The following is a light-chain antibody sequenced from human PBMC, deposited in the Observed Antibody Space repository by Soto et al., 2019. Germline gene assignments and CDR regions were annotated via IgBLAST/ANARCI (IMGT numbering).Light chain of an antibody. CDR1: QSVSSN. V-gene: IGKV3-15*01. CDR2: GAS. CDR3: QQYNNWPPRYT. Sequence: EIVMTQSPATLSVSPGERATLSCRASQSVSSNLAWYQQKPGQAPRLLIYGASTRATGIPARFSGSGSGTEFTLTLSSLQSEDFAVYYCQQYNNWPPRYTVGQGTKLEIK. J-gene: IGKJ2*01.